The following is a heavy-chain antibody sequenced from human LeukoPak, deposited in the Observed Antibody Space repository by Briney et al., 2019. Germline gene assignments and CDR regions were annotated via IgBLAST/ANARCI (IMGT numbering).Heavy chain of an antibody. J-gene: IGHJ1*01. CDR1: AFTFSNYA. CDR3: AKDGSRAWDIGFQH. Sequence: GGSLRLSCAASAFTFSNYAMSWVRQAPGKGLERVSAISGSGDSTYYADSVKGRFTISRDNSKNTLYLQMNSLRAEDTAVYYCAKDGSRAWDIGFQHWGQGTLVTVSS. V-gene: IGHV3-23*01. D-gene: IGHD2-15*01. CDR2: ISGSGDST.